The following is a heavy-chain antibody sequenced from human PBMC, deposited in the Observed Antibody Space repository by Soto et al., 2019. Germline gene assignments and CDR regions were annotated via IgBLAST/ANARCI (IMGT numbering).Heavy chain of an antibody. V-gene: IGHV4-59*01. CDR1: GGSISNYY. D-gene: IGHD2-21*02. J-gene: IGHJ5*02. Sequence: PSETLSLTCTVSGGSISNYYWSWIRQPPGKGLEWIGYIYYSGNTNYNPSLKSRVTISVDTSKNQFSLKLSSVTAADTAVYYCARAFRGYCGGDCYSYNWFDPWGQGTLVTVSS. CDR2: IYYSGNT. CDR3: ARAFRGYCGGDCYSYNWFDP.